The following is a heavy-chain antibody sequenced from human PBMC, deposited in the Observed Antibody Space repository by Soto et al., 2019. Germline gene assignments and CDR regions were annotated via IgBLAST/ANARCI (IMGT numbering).Heavy chain of an antibody. CDR3: AGGKQQLVRAHYYMDV. J-gene: IGHJ6*03. D-gene: IGHD6-13*01. CDR2: MNPNSGNT. Sequence: GASVKVSCKASGYIFTSYDINWVRQATGQGLEWMGWMNPNSGNTGYAQKFQGRVTMTRNTSISTAYMELSSLRSEDTAVYYCAGGKQQLVRAHYYMDVWGKGTTVTVSS. V-gene: IGHV1-8*01. CDR1: GYIFTSYD.